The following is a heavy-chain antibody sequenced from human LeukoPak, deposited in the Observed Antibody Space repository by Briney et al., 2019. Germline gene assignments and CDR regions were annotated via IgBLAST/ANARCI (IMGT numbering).Heavy chain of an antibody. CDR3: ARFSRENDYGDPDAFDI. CDR2: IIPIFGTA. CDR1: GYTFTSYG. D-gene: IGHD4-17*01. Sequence: GASVKVSCKASGYTFTSYGISWARQAPGQGLEWMGGIIPIFGTANYAQKFQGRVTITADKSTSTAYMELSSLRSEDTAVYYCARFSRENDYGDPDAFDIWGQGTMVTVSS. V-gene: IGHV1-69*06. J-gene: IGHJ3*02.